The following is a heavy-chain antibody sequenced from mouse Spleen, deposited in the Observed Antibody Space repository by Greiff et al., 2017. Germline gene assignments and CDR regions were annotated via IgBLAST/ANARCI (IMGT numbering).Heavy chain of an antibody. D-gene: IGHD4-1*02. J-gene: IGHJ2*01. CDR3: ARSTGFDY. V-gene: IGHV1-50*01. Sequence: VKLQQPGAELVKPGASVKLSCKASGYTFTSYWMQWVKQRPGQGLEWIGEIDPSDSYTNYNQKFKGKATLTVDTSSSTAYMQLSSLTSEDSAVYYCARSTGFDYWGQGTTLTVSS. CDR2: IDPSDSYT. CDR1: GYTFTSYW.